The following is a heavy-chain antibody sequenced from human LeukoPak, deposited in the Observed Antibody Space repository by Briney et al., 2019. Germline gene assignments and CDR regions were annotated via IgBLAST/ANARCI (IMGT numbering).Heavy chain of an antibody. CDR1: GGSFSGYY. J-gene: IGHJ4*02. CDR2: INHSGST. CDR3: ARHSTFFGVVIIKGRVRGPFDY. V-gene: IGHV4-34*01. D-gene: IGHD3-3*01. Sequence: SETLSLTCAVYGGSFSGYYWSWIRQPPRKWLEWIEEINHSGSTNYNPSLKSQVTISVDTSQNQSSLKLSSVTAADTPVFYCARHSTFFGVVIIKGRVRGPFDYWGQGTLVTVSS.